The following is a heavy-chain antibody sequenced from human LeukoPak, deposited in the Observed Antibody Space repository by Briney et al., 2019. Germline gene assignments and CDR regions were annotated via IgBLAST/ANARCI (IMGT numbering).Heavy chain of an antibody. J-gene: IGHJ6*03. D-gene: IGHD5-24*01. CDR2: IIPIFGTA. CDR1: GGTFSSYA. Sequence: GSSVKVSCKASGGTFSSYAISWLRQAPGQGFEWMGGIIPIFGTANYAQKFQGRVTITADESTSTAYMELSSLRSEDTAVYYCARDPRRDGPRTYYYMDVWGKGTTVTVSS. V-gene: IGHV1-69*01. CDR3: ARDPRRDGPRTYYYMDV.